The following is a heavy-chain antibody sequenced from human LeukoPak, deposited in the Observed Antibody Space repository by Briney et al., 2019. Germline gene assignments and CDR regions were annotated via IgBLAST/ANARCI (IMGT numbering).Heavy chain of an antibody. Sequence: PGGSLRLSCAASGFTFSNYGMHWVRQAPGKGLEWVAFIRYDGSNKYYADSVKGRFTISRDNSKNTLNLQMNSLRAEDTAVYYCAKVYGSTSYYYYYYMDVWGKGTTVTISS. CDR2: IRYDGSNK. CDR3: AKVYGSTSYYYYYYMDV. D-gene: IGHD2-15*01. CDR1: GFTFSNYG. V-gene: IGHV3-30*02. J-gene: IGHJ6*03.